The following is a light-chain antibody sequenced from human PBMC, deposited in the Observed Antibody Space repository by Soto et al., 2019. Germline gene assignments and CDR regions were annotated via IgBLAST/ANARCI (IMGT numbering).Light chain of an antibody. CDR1: QILVSSDGNTY. CDR3: IQRSHWPLN. V-gene: IGKV2-30*01. Sequence: DGLFTQSPVSLPVTLVLPASISFRSSQILVSSDGNTYLTWFQQRPGQTPRRLLFEFSNRHSAVPDTFSGSGSGTDFTLKTSRVEAEDVGVSYCIQRSHWPLNCGGGTTGDIK. J-gene: IGKJ4*01. CDR2: EFS.